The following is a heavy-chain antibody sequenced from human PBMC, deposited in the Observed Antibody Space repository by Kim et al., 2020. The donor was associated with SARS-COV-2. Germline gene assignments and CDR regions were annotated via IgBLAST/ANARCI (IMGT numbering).Heavy chain of an antibody. CDR3: AKGVKMVRGVITPFDY. J-gene: IGHJ4*02. CDR2: ISGDAGST. V-gene: IGHV3-43*02. CDR1: GFTFDDYA. D-gene: IGHD3-10*01. Sequence: GGSLRLSCAASGFTFDDYAMHWVRQVPGKGLEWVSLISGDAGSTYYADSVKGRLTISRDNSKNSLYLQKNSLRTEDTALYYCAKGVKMVRGVITPFDYWGQGTLVTVSS.